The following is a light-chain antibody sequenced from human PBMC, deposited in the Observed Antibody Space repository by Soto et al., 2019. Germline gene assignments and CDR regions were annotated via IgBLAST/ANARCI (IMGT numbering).Light chain of an antibody. Sequence: QSVLTQPASVSGSPGQSITLSCTRTSSGVEIYNLVSWYQHRPGKAPKLIIYEGSQRPSGVSDRFSGSQSGNTASLTISGLRAEDEADYYCSSYAGAVVFGGGTKLTVL. CDR1: SSGVEIYNL. J-gene: IGLJ2*01. CDR2: EGS. CDR3: SSYAGAVV. V-gene: IGLV2-23*01.